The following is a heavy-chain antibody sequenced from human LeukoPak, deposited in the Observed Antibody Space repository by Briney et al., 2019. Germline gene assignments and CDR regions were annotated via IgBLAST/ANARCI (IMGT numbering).Heavy chain of an antibody. CDR2: IIPIFGTA. V-gene: IGHV1-69*13. J-gene: IGHJ3*02. CDR1: GGTFSSYA. Sequence: SVKVSCKASGGTFSSYAISWVRQAPGQGLEWMGGIIPIFGTANYAQKFQGRVTITADESTSTAYMELSSLRSEDTAVYYCARATYDSSGPLAFDIWGQGTMVTVSS. CDR3: ARATYDSSGPLAFDI. D-gene: IGHD3-22*01.